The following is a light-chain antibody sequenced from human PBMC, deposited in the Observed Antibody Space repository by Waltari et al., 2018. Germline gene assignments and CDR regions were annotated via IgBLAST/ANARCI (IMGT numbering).Light chain of an antibody. V-gene: IGKV2-28*01. Sequence: DIVMTQFPLSLPVTTGESASISCRSSQSLLHSNGYNYLDWYLQKPGQFPQLLLHLGSMRASGVPDRFSGWGSGTDFRLKISRVEAEDVGVDDYMEALQTLWTFAQGTKVEIK. CDR3: MEALQTLWT. CDR2: LGS. J-gene: IGKJ1*01. CDR1: QSLLHSNGYNY.